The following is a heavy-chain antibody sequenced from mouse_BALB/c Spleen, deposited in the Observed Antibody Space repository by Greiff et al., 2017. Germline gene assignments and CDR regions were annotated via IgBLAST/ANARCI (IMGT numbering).Heavy chain of an antibody. J-gene: IGHJ2*01. CDR2: INPSTGYT. V-gene: IGHV1-7*01. D-gene: IGHD1-1*01. CDR3: ASTTEYYFDY. CDR1: GYTFTSYW. Sequence: QVQLKESGAELAKPGASVKMSCKASGYTFTSYWMHWVKQRPGQGLEWIGYINPSTGYTEYNQKFKDKATLTADKSSSTAYMQLSSLTSEDSAVYYCASTTEYYFDYWGQGTTLTVSS.